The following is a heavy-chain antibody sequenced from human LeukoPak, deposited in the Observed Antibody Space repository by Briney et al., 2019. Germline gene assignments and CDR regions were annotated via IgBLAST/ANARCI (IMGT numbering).Heavy chain of an antibody. V-gene: IGHV3-23*01. J-gene: IGHJ4*02. CDR1: GFTFSSYA. CDR3: AKDLSLRSSDWYPGFDY. Sequence: PGGSLRLSCAASGFTFSSYAMSWVRQAPGKGLEWISVISENGGRTYYADSVKGRFTISTDYSKNTLYLQMNSLRAEDTAVYYCAKDLSLRSSDWYPGFDYWGQGTLVTVSS. CDR2: ISENGGRT. D-gene: IGHD6-19*01.